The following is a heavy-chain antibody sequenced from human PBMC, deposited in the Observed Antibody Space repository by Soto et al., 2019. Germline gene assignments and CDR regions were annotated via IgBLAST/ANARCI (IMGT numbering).Heavy chain of an antibody. Sequence: GGSLRLSCAASGFTFSSYAMSWVRQAPGKGLEWVSAISGSGGSTYYADSVKGQFTISRDNSKNTLYLQMNSLRADDTAVYYCAKEGGSGSYFYYYYMDVWGKGTTVTVSS. D-gene: IGHD3-10*01. CDR2: ISGSGGST. J-gene: IGHJ6*03. V-gene: IGHV3-23*01. CDR1: GFTFSSYA. CDR3: AKEGGSGSYFYYYYMDV.